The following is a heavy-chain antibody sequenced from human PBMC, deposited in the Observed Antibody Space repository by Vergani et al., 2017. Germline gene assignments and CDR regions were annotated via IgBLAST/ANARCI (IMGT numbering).Heavy chain of an antibody. D-gene: IGHD3-3*01. V-gene: IGHV1-58*02. CDR1: GFTFTSSA. Sequence: QLVQSGVEVKKPGASVKVSCKASGFTFTSSAMQWVRQARGQRLEWIGWIVVGSGNTNYAQKFQERVTITRDMSTSTAYMELSSLRSEDTAVYYCAASGISYYDFWSGYPLGMDVWGQGTTVTVSS. CDR3: AASGISYYDFWSGYPLGMDV. CDR2: IVVGSGNT. J-gene: IGHJ6*02.